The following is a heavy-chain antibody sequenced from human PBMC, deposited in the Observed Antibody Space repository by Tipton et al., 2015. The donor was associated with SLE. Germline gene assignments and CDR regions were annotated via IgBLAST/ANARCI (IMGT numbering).Heavy chain of an antibody. CDR3: ARVIVVVGTRAFDI. CDR1: GFTFSIYS. D-gene: IGHD6-19*01. V-gene: IGHV3-21*03. Sequence: SLRLSCAASGFTFSIYSMNWVRQAPGKGLEWLSSVSSRSSYIYYADSVQGRFTISRDDAKNSLYLQMNSLRAGDTAIYYCARVIVVVGTRAFDIWGQGTMVTVSS. CDR2: VSSRSSYI. J-gene: IGHJ3*02.